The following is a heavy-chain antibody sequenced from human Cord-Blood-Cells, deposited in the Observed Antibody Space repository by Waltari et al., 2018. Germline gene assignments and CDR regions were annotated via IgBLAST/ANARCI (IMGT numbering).Heavy chain of an antibody. CDR3: ATIAAAGAEYFQH. V-gene: IGHV1-2*04. D-gene: IGHD6-13*01. CDR1: GYTFTGSY. Sequence: QVQLVQSGAEAKKPGASVKVSCNASGYTFTGSYMHWVPQAPGHGLEWMGWINPNSGGTNYAQKFQGWVTMTRDTSISTAYMELSRLRSDDTAVYYCATIAAAGAEYFQHWGQGTLVTVSS. CDR2: INPNSGGT. J-gene: IGHJ1*01.